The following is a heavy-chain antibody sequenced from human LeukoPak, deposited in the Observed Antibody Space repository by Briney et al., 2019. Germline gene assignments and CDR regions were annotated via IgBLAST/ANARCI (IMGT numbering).Heavy chain of an antibody. CDR2: ISANGGST. J-gene: IGHJ3*02. CDR3: ARESNGDYGNTFDI. V-gene: IGHV3-64*01. Sequence: GGSLRLSCAASGFTFSTYSMHWVRQAPGKGLKYVSAISANGGSTYYANSVKGRFTISRGNSKNTLYLQMGSLRAEDMAVYYCARESNGDYGNTFDIWGQGTVVTVSS. D-gene: IGHD4-17*01. CDR1: GFTFSTYS.